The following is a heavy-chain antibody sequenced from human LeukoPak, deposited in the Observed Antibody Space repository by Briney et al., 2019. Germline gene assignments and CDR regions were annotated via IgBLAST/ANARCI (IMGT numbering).Heavy chain of an antibody. Sequence: GASVKVSCKASGYTFTSYYMHWVRQAPGQGLEWMGWISAYNGNTNYAQKLQGRVTMTTDTSTSTAYMELRSLRSDDTAVYYCAREGNYDSSGFWFDPWGQGTLVTVSS. CDR2: ISAYNGNT. J-gene: IGHJ5*02. CDR1: GYTFTSYY. CDR3: AREGNYDSSGFWFDP. V-gene: IGHV1-18*04. D-gene: IGHD3-22*01.